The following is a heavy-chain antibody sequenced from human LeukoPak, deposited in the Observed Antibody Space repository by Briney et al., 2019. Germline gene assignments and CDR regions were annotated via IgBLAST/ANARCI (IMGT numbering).Heavy chain of an antibody. Sequence: PSETLSLTCTVSGGSISSYYWSWIRQPPGKGLEWIGYIYYSGSTNYNPSLKSRVTISIDTSKNQFSLNLRSVTAADTAVYYCARSRWGYFNWLDPWGQGTLVTVSS. D-gene: IGHD1-26*01. CDR1: GGSISSYY. CDR3: ARSRWGYFNWLDP. V-gene: IGHV4-59*01. CDR2: IYYSGST. J-gene: IGHJ5*02.